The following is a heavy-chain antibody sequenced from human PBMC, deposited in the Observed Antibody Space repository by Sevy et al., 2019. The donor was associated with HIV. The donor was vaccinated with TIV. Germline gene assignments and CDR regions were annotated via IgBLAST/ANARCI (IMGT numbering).Heavy chain of an antibody. V-gene: IGHV3-23*01. CDR3: AKAVEYSSSSVDY. CDR1: GFTFSSYA. J-gene: IGHJ4*02. Sequence: GGSLRLSCAASGFTFSSYAMSWVRQAPGKGLEWVSAISGSGGSTYYADSVKGRFTITRDNAKNTLYLQMNSLRAEDTAVYYCAKAVEYSSSSVDYWGQGTLVTVSS. CDR2: ISGSGGST. D-gene: IGHD6-6*01.